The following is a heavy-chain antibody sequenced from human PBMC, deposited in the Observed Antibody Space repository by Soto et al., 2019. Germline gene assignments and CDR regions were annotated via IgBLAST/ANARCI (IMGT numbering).Heavy chain of an antibody. CDR3: ARDQNVLRFLEWLPYYFDY. D-gene: IGHD3-3*01. Sequence: ASVKVSCKASGYTFTSYGISWVRQAPGQGLEWMGWISAYNGNTNYAQKLQGRVTMTTDTSTSTAYMELRSLRSDDTAVYYCARDQNVLRFLEWLPYYFDYWGQGTLVTVSS. CDR1: GYTFTSYG. V-gene: IGHV1-18*01. CDR2: ISAYNGNT. J-gene: IGHJ4*02.